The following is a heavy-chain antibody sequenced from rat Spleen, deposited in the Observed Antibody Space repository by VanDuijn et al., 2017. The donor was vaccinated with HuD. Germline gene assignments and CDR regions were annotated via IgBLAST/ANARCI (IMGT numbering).Heavy chain of an antibody. V-gene: IGHV5-29*01. D-gene: IGHD1-9*01. Sequence: EVQLVESGGGLVQPGRSLKLSCAASGFTFSEFGMAWVRQAPTKGLEWVATISYGDSSGHSRTYYRDFVKGRFTISRDNAKSTLSLQIDSLRSEDTATYYCARRHYGYTDYFDYWGQGVMVTVSS. CDR2: ISYGDSSGHSRT. J-gene: IGHJ2*01. CDR3: ARRHYGYTDYFDY. CDR1: GFTFSEFG.